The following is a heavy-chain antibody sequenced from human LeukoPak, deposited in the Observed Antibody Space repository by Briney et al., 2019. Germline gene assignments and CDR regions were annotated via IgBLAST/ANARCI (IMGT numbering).Heavy chain of an antibody. J-gene: IGHJ3*01. V-gene: IGHV4-31*03. D-gene: IGHD1-14*01. Sequence: TSSETLSLTCTVSGGSISSGGYYWSWIRQHPGKGLEWIGYIYYSGSTYYNPSLKGRVTISVDTSKNQFSLKLSSVTAADTAVXXXXRGSASXPTTYA. CDR2: IYYSGST. CDR1: GGSISSGGYY. CDR3: XRGSASXPTTYA.